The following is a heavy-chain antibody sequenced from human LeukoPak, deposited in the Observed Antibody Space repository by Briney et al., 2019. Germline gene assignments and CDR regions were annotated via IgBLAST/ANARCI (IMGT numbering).Heavy chain of an antibody. V-gene: IGHV1-2*02. CDR2: INTNSGGT. CDR1: GYTFTGYS. CDR3: ARDSAGTLSAYNWFDP. D-gene: IGHD1-1*01. Sequence: GSVSLSSAASGYTFTGYSVQSVPEAPRQGLERMGWINTNSGGTTYAQTFKGRVTITKEPSSSTAYLELSRLRSDDTAVYYCARDSAGTLSAYNWFDPWGQGTLVTVSS. J-gene: IGHJ5*02.